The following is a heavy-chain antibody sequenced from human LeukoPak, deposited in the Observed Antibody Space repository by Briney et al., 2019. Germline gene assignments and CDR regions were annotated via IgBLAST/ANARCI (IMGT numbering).Heavy chain of an antibody. Sequence: SVKVSCKASGGTFSSYAISWVRQAPGQGLEWMGGIIPIFGTANYAQKFQGRVTITADESTSTAYMELSSLRSEDTAVYYCASPNYDFWSGYPLYYYYMDVWGKGTMVTVSS. V-gene: IGHV1-69*13. D-gene: IGHD3-3*01. CDR1: GGTFSSYA. CDR2: IIPIFGTA. J-gene: IGHJ6*03. CDR3: ASPNYDFWSGYPLYYYYMDV.